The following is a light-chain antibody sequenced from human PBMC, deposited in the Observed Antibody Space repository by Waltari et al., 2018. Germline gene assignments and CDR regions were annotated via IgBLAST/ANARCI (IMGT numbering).Light chain of an antibody. CDR1: QSVSNF. V-gene: IGKV3-11*01. CDR3: QQRGNWPLT. Sequence: DIVLKQSPAPLSLSPGERATLYCRDSQSVSNFVDWYQQKPGHAPTLLIYYASKRATDIPDRLSGCGSGTDFTLTISSVEPKYCAVYNCQQRGNWPLTFGGGTKVEIK. J-gene: IGKJ4*01. CDR2: YAS.